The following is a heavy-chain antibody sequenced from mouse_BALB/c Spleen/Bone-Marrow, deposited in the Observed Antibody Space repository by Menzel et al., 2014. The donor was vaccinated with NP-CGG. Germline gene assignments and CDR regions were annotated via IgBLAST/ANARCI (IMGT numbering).Heavy chain of an antibody. CDR1: GYTFTDYN. J-gene: IGHJ2*01. Sequence: EVQRVESGPELVKPGASVKISCKASGYTFTDYNMHWVKQSHGKSLGWIGYIYPYNGGTGYNQKFKSKATLTVDNSSSTAYMELRSLTSEDSAVYYCARLGRDYWGQGTTLTVSS. CDR3: ARLGRDY. D-gene: IGHD4-1*01. V-gene: IGHV1S29*02. CDR2: IYPYNGGT.